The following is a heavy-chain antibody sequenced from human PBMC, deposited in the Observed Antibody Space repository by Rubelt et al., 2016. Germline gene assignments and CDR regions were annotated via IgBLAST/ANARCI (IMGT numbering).Heavy chain of an antibody. J-gene: IGHJ2*01. CDR3: ARHGHNWWFDL. CDR2: IFYSGST. CDR1: GGSFSGYY. V-gene: IGHV4-34*12. D-gene: IGHD5-24*01. Sequence: QVQLQQWGAGLLKPSETLSLTCAVYGGSFSGYYWGWIRQPPGKGLEWIGSIFYSGSTYYNPSLKSRVAISLDTSKNQLSLTLNSVTAADTAVYYCARHGHNWWFDLWGRGTLVTVSS.